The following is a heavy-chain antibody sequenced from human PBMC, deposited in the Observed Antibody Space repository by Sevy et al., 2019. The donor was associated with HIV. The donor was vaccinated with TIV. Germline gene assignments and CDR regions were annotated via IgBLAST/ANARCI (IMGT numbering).Heavy chain of an antibody. CDR3: ARGRGDPRADCFDY. D-gene: IGHD2-21*02. V-gene: IGHV3-21*01. J-gene: IGHJ4*02. CDR2: ISGSSSYI. CDR1: GFTFNIYS. Sequence: GGSLRFSCAASGFTFNIYSMNWVRQAPGKGLEWVSSISGSSSYIFYADSVKGRFTISRDNAKNSLYLQMNSLRAEDTAVYYCARGRGDPRADCFDYWGQGTLVTVSS.